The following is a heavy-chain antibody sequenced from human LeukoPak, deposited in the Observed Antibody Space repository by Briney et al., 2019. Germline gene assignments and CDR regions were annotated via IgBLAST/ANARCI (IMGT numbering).Heavy chain of an antibody. Sequence: PGGSLRLSCAASGFTFSSYAMSWVRQAPGKGLEWVSAISGSGGSTYYADSVKGRFTISRDNSKNTLYLQMNSLRAEDTAVYYCAKARGGATIPRGLAYWGQGPLVPVSS. CDR2: ISGSGGST. CDR3: AKARGGATIPRGLAY. V-gene: IGHV3-23*01. J-gene: IGHJ1*01. D-gene: IGHD1-26*01. CDR1: GFTFSSYA.